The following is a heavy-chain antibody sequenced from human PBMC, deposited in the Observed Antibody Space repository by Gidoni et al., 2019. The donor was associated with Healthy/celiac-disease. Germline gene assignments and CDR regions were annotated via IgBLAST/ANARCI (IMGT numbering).Heavy chain of an antibody. CDR1: GFTFISYG. D-gene: IGHD5-12*01. V-gene: IGHV3-30*03. Sequence: QVQLVESGGGVVQPGRSLRLSCAASGFTFISYGMHWVRQAPGKGLAWVAVISYDGSNKYYADAVKGRFTISRDNSKNTLYLQMNSLRAEDTAVYYCARGDVEMATMVPYFDYWGQGTLVTVSS. J-gene: IGHJ4*02. CDR3: ARGDVEMATMVPYFDY. CDR2: ISYDGSNK.